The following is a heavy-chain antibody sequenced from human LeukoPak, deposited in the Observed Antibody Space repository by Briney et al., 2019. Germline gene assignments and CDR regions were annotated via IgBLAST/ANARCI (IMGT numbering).Heavy chain of an antibody. CDR1: GYTFTSYD. CDR2: MNPNSGNT. Sequence: ASVKVSCKASGYTFTSYDINWVRQATGQGLEWMGWMNPNSGNTGYAQKFQGRVTMTRNTSISTAYMELSSLRSEDTAVYYCARARGGRYGSGSPRNWFDPWGQGTLVTVSS. CDR3: ARARGGRYGSGSPRNWFDP. D-gene: IGHD3-10*01. J-gene: IGHJ5*02. V-gene: IGHV1-8*01.